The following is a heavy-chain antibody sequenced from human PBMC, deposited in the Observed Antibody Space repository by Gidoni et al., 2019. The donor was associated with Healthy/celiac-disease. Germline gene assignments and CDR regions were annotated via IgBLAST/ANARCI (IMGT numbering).Heavy chain of an antibody. V-gene: IGHV4-31*03. CDR3: AGRYFDWSYFDY. J-gene: IGHJ4*02. CDR1: GGSISSGGYY. Sequence: QVQLQESGPGLAKPSQTLSLTCTVSGGSISSGGYYWSWIRQHAGKGLEWIGYSYYSGSTYYNPSLKSRVTISVDTSKNQFSLKLSSVTAADTAVYYGAGRYFDWSYFDYWGQGTLVTVSS. D-gene: IGHD3-9*01. CDR2: SYYSGST.